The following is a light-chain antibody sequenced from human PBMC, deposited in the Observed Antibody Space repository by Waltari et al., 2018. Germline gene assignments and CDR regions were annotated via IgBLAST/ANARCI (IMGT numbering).Light chain of an antibody. CDR1: QSISGW. J-gene: IGKJ1*01. Sequence: DIQMTQSPSTLSASVGDRATITCRASQSISGWLAWYQQKPGKAPKLLIYKASTLESGVPSRFSGSGSGTEFTLTINSLQPDDFATYYCQQYDTFMWTFGQGTKVDI. CDR2: KAS. V-gene: IGKV1-5*03. CDR3: QQYDTFMWT.